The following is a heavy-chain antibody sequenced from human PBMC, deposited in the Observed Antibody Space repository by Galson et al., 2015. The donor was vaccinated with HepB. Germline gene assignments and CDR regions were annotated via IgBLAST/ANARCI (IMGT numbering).Heavy chain of an antibody. V-gene: IGHV3-21*01. CDR3: ARSPDYSDSSGLPDY. CDR2: ISSSSTYI. J-gene: IGHJ4*02. CDR1: GFTFNIYS. D-gene: IGHD3-22*01. Sequence: SLRLSCAASGFTFNIYSMNWVRQPPGKGLEWVSSISSSSTYIYYADSVKGRFTISRDNAKNSLYLQMNSLRAEDTAVYYCARSPDYSDSSGLPDYWGQGTLVTVSS.